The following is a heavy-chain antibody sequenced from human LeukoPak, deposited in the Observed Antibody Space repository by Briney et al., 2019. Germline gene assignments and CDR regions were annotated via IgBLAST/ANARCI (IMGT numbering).Heavy chain of an antibody. CDR3: ARGLSVSDYYGSGSDFDY. V-gene: IGHV4-59*12. CDR2: IFYSGST. J-gene: IGHJ4*02. Sequence: SETLSLTCTVSGGSISSYYWSWIRQPPGKGLECIGYIFYSGSTNYNPSLKSRATISVDTSKNQFSLKLSSVTAADTAVYYCARGLSVSDYYGSGSDFDYWGQGTLVTVSS. D-gene: IGHD3-10*01. CDR1: GGSISSYY.